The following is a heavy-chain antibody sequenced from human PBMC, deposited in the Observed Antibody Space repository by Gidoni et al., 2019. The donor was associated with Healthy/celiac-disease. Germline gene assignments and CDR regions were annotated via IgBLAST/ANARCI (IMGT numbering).Heavy chain of an antibody. J-gene: IGHJ4*02. CDR2: IGSSISTI. V-gene: IGHV3-48*02. CDR3: ARDFASRLMVYASAFDY. CDR1: GVTFSCHS. Sequence: VQPVESGGGLVQPGGSLRLSCAVSGVTFSCHSIDWVRQAPRKGLGWGSYIGSSISTIYYANSVKDRFNISRDNAKNSLYLQMNILRDEDTAVYYCARDFASRLMVYASAFDYWGQGTLVTVSS. D-gene: IGHD2-8*01.